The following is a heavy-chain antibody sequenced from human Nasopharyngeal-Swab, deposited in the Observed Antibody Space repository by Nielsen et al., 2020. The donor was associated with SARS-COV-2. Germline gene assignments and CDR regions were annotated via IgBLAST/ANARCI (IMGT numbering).Heavy chain of an antibody. CDR1: GFTFSNAW. Sequence: GESLKISCAASGFTFSNAWMSWVRQAPGKGLEWVGRIRSKTDGGTTDYAAPVKGRFTISRDDSKNTLYLQMNSLKTEDTAVYYCTWSGYDLDYYYMDVRGKGTTVTVSS. V-gene: IGHV3-15*01. CDR2: IRSKTDGGTT. J-gene: IGHJ6*03. D-gene: IGHD5-12*01. CDR3: TWSGYDLDYYYMDV.